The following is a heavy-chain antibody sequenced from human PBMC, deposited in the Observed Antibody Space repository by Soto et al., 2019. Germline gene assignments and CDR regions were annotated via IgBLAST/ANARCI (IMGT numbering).Heavy chain of an antibody. J-gene: IGHJ6*02. CDR1: GFTFSSYG. CDR2: ISYDGSNK. V-gene: IGHV3-30*18. CDR3: AKARTPYYYYGMDV. Sequence: QVQLVESGGGVVQPGRSLRLSCAASGFTFSSYGMHWVRKAPGKGLEWVAVISYDGSNKYYADSVKGRFTISRDNSKNTLYLQMNSLRAEDTAVYYCAKARTPYYYYGMDVWGQGTTVTVSS.